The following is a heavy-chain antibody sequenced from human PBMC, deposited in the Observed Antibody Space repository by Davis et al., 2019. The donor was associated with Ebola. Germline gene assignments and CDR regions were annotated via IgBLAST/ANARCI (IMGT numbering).Heavy chain of an antibody. J-gene: IGHJ4*02. V-gene: IGHV4-31*11. Sequence: SETLSLTCAVYGGSFSGNYWSWIRQHPGKGLEWIGYIYYSGSTYYNPSLKSRVTISLDTSKNQFSLKLSSVTAADTAVYYCTRTPQYTSYGSYFDFWGQGVLVTVSS. D-gene: IGHD1-14*01. CDR2: IYYSGST. CDR1: GGSFSGNY. CDR3: TRTPQYTSYGSYFDF.